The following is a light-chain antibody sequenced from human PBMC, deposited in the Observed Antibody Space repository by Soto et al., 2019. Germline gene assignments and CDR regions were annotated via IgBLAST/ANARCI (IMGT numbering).Light chain of an antibody. CDR3: QQYGSSPRT. J-gene: IGKJ1*01. CDR2: GAS. V-gene: IGKV3-20*01. CDR1: QTVSISY. Sequence: EIVLTQSPGTLSLSPGERATLSCRASQTVSISYLAWYQQKPGQAPRLLIYGASSRATDIPDRFSGSGSGTDFTLTISRLEPEDVAVYYCQQYGSSPRTFGQGTKVEIK.